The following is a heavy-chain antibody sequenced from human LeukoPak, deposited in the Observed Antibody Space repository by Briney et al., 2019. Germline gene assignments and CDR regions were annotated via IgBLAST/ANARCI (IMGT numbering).Heavy chain of an antibody. Sequence: SETLSLTCAVYGGSFSGYYWSWIRQPPGKGLEWIGEINHSGSTNYNPSLKSRVTISVDTSKNQFSLKLSSVTAADTAVYYCARDTYNWNYVSWFDPWGQGTLVTVSS. J-gene: IGHJ5*02. CDR2: INHSGST. CDR1: GGSFSGYY. CDR3: ARDTYNWNYVSWFDP. D-gene: IGHD1-7*01. V-gene: IGHV4-34*01.